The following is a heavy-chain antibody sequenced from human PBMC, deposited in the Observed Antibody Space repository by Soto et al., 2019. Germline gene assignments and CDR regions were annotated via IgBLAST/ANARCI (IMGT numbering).Heavy chain of an antibody. CDR1: GGSFSGYY. V-gene: IGHV4-34*01. Sequence: SETLSLTCAVYGGSFSGYYWSWIRQPPGKGLEWIGEINHSGSTNYNPSLKSRVTISVDTSKNQFSLKLSSVTAADTAVYYCASYPYNWNYQRLPGYWGQGTLVTVSS. CDR2: INHSGST. D-gene: IGHD1-7*01. J-gene: IGHJ4*02. CDR3: ASYPYNWNYQRLPGY.